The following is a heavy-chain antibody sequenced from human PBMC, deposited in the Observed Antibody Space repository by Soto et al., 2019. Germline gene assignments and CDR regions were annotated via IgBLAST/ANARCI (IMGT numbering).Heavy chain of an antibody. J-gene: IGHJ6*03. V-gene: IGHV3-33*01. CDR1: GFTFSSYG. Sequence: GGSLRLSCAASGFTFSSYGIHWVRQAPGKGLEWVAVIWYDGSNKNHADSVKGRFTISRDNSKNTLYLQMDSLRVEDTAVYYCARAPSRLYYYHYMDVWGQGTTVTVSS. CDR2: IWYDGSNK. CDR3: ARAPSRLYYYHYMDV.